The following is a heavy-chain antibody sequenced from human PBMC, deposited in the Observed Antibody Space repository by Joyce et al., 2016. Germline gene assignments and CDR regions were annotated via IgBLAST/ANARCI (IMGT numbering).Heavy chain of an antibody. V-gene: IGHV4-34*01. CDR3: ARARRGIILARGEMGEYLQH. D-gene: IGHD3-10*01. J-gene: IGHJ1*01. CDR1: GGSLSGYY. Sequence: QVQLQEWGAGLLKPSETLSLPCAVYGGSLSGYYWSWIRQAPGLGLEWIGEENDKGRTNYNPSLKSRATTSMDTSKNQFSLRLTTVTAADTAVYFCARARRGIILARGEMGEYLQHWGRGTVVIVSS. CDR2: ENDKGRT.